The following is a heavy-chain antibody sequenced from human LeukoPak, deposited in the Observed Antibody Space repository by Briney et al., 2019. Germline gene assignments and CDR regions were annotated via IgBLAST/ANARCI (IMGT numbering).Heavy chain of an antibody. Sequence: GGSLRLSCAASGFTFSSYAMSWVRQAPGKGVEWVSAISGSGGSTYYADSVKGRFTISRDNSKNTLYLQMNSLRAEDTAVYYCAKLGDLGPYYDILTGYPYFDYWGQGTLVTVSS. J-gene: IGHJ4*02. V-gene: IGHV3-23*01. CDR2: ISGSGGST. CDR3: AKLGDLGPYYDILTGYPYFDY. CDR1: GFTFSSYA. D-gene: IGHD3-9*01.